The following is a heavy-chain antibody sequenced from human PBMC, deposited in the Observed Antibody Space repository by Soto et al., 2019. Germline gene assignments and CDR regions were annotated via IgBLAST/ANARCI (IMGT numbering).Heavy chain of an antibody. D-gene: IGHD6-6*01. CDR1: GFTFSSYA. CDR3: ARDTGKAARLLDY. J-gene: IGHJ4*02. V-gene: IGHV3-30-3*01. CDR2: ISYDGSNK. Sequence: QVQLVESGGGVVQPGRSLRLSCAASGFTFSSYAMHWVRQAPGKGLEWVAVISYDGSNKYYADSVKGRFTISRDNSKKPLYLKMNSLRDEDTAVYYCARDTGKAARLLDYWGQGTLVTVSS.